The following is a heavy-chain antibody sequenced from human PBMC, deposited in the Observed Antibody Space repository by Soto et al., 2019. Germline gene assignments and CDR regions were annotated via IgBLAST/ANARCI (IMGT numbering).Heavy chain of an antibody. Sequence: EVQLLESGGGLVQPGGSLRLSCAASGFTFSSYAMSWVRQAPGKGLEWVSAISGSGGSTYYADSVKGRFTISRDNSKNPLYLQMNSLRAEDTAVYYCAKTVYYDFWSGPSRFDYWGQGTLVTVSS. CDR1: GFTFSSYA. D-gene: IGHD3-3*01. V-gene: IGHV3-23*01. CDR3: AKTVYYDFWSGPSRFDY. J-gene: IGHJ4*02. CDR2: ISGSGGST.